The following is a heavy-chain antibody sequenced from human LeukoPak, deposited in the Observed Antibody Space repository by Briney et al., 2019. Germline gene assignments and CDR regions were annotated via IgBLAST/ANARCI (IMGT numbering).Heavy chain of an antibody. Sequence: GGSLRLSCVASGFTFSSYSMHWVRQAPGEGLEWLSGISNTGRATDYADSIKGRFTISRDNSKNTVFLQMNSVRAEDTAEYFCAHQVPPNDEFFDHWGQGTLVTVSS. CDR2: ISNTGRAT. J-gene: IGHJ5*02. CDR1: GFTFSSYS. V-gene: IGHV3-23*01. CDR3: AHQVPPNDEFFDH.